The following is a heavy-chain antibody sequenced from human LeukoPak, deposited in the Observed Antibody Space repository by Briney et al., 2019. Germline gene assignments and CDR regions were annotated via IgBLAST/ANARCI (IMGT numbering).Heavy chain of an antibody. J-gene: IGHJ6*03. D-gene: IGHD2-15*01. CDR3: ARGNVVVVAAPKYYYMDV. V-gene: IGHV1-8*03. Sequence: ASVKVSCKASGYTFTSYDINWVRQATGQGLEWMGWMNPNSGNTGYAQKFQGRVTITADKSTSTAYMELSSLRSEDTAVYYCARGNVVVVAAPKYYYMDVWGKGTTVTVSS. CDR1: GYTFTSYD. CDR2: MNPNSGNT.